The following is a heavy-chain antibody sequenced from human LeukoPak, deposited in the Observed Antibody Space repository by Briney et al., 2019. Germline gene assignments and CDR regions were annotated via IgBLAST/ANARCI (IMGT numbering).Heavy chain of an antibody. Sequence: SVKVSCKASGGTFSSYAISWVRQAPGQGPEWMGGTTPMFGTAKYAQKFQGRVTITADESTSTAYMELSSLRSEDTAVYYCAQAADIVVVPAAYAGDYYYGMDVWGQGTTVTVSS. J-gene: IGHJ6*02. CDR1: GGTFSSYA. CDR2: TTPMFGTA. D-gene: IGHD2-2*01. V-gene: IGHV1-69*13. CDR3: AQAADIVVVPAAYAGDYYYGMDV.